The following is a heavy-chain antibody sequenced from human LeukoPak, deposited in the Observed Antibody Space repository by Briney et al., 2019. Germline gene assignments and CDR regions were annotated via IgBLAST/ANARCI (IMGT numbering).Heavy chain of an antibody. CDR3: ARVKPVLRFLEWLEYYFDY. V-gene: IGHV1-18*01. CDR1: GYTFTSYG. D-gene: IGHD3-3*01. Sequence: GASVKVSCKASGYTFTSYGISWVRQAPGQGLEWMGWISAYNGNTNYAQKLQGRVTMTTDTSTSTAYMELRSLRSDDTAVYYCARVKPVLRFLEWLEYYFDYWGQGTLVTVPS. CDR2: ISAYNGNT. J-gene: IGHJ4*02.